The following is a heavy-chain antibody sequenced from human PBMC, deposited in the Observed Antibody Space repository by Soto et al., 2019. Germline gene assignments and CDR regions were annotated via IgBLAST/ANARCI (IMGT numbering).Heavy chain of an antibody. CDR1: GFTFNNAW. V-gene: IGHV3-15*01. CDR3: TTGVATAKYYFDF. J-gene: IGHJ4*02. CDR2: IKSNADGGTA. Sequence: PGGSLRLSCAASGFTFNNAWMSWVRQAPGTGLEWVGRIKSNADGGTADYNPPVKGRFTISRDDSKNTLFLHINSLKTEDTAVYYCTTGVATAKYYFDFRGQGTPVTVSS. D-gene: IGHD6-25*01.